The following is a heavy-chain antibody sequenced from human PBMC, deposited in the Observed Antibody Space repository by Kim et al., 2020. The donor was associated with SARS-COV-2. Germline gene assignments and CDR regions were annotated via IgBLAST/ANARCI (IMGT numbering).Heavy chain of an antibody. D-gene: IGHD2-2*01. CDR1: GFTFSSYG. J-gene: IGHJ6*03. CDR3: AKGYQLLYYMDV. V-gene: IGHV3-30*18. Sequence: GGSLRLSCAASGFTFSSYGMHWVRQAPGKGLEWVAVISYDGSNKYYADSVKGRFTISRDNSKNTLYLQMNSLRAEDTAVYYCAKGYQLLYYMDVWGKGTTVTVSS. CDR2: ISYDGSNK.